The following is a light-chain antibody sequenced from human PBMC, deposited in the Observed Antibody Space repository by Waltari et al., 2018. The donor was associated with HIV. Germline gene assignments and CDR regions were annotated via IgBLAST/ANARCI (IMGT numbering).Light chain of an antibody. CDR1: QDIGTF. CDR3: QQYNTYTIT. V-gene: IGKV1-8*01. J-gene: IGKJ5*01. Sequence: AVRMTQSPPSFSASTGDRVTITCRASQDIGTFLAWYQQKPGNAPTLLVHSASTLQNGVPSRFYGNVSVTEFTLTISCLQSEDFGTYYCQQYNTYTITFGQGTRLDIK. CDR2: SAS.